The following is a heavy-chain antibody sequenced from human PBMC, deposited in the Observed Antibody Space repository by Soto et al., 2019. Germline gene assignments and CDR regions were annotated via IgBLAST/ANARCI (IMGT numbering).Heavy chain of an antibody. J-gene: IGHJ4*02. Sequence: GGSLRLSCAASGFTFSSYAMHWVRQAPGKGLEWVAVISYDGSNKYYADSVKGRFTISRDNSKNTLYLQMNSLRAEDTAVYYCARGGMVRGETIDYWGQGTLVTVSS. CDR2: ISYDGSNK. CDR1: GFTFSSYA. V-gene: IGHV3-30-3*01. D-gene: IGHD3-10*01. CDR3: ARGGMVRGETIDY.